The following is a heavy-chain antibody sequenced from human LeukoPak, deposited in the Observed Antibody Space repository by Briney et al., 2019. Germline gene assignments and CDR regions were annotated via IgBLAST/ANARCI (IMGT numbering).Heavy chain of an antibody. Sequence: KPGGSLRLSCAASGFTFSSYSMNWVRQAPGKGLEWASSISSSSSYIYYADSVKGRFTISRDNAKNSLYLQMNSLRAEDTAVYYCASSNGDYELSYYYYYGMDVWGQGTTVTVSS. CDR2: ISSSSSYI. CDR1: GFTFSSYS. V-gene: IGHV3-21*01. J-gene: IGHJ6*02. D-gene: IGHD4-17*01. CDR3: ASSNGDYELSYYYYYGMDV.